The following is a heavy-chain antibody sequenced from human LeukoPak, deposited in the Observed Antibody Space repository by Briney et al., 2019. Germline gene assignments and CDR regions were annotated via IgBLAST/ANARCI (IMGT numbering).Heavy chain of an antibody. CDR1: GDSISRYY. CDR2: IYYSGTT. CDR3: AREVLALYSDKSGSFDY. V-gene: IGHV4-59*12. Sequence: ASETLSLTCTVSGDSISRYYWSWIRQPPGKGLDWIGYIYYSGTTNYNPSLKSRVTISVDTSKNEFSLKLTSVSAADTAVYFCAREVLALYSDKSGSFDYWGQGILVTVSS. J-gene: IGHJ4*02. D-gene: IGHD3-22*01.